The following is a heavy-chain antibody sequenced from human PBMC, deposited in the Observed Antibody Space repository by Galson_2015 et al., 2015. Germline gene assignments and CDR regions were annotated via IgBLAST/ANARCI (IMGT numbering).Heavy chain of an antibody. D-gene: IGHD3-10*01. CDR3: ARILWFGELSHAFDI. Sequence: PALVKPTQTLTLTCTFSGFSLSTSGMCVSWIRQPPGKALEWLALIDWDDDKYYSTSLKTRLTISKDTSKNQVVLTMTNMDPVDTATYYCARILWFGELSHAFDIWGQGTMVTVSS. CDR1: GFSLSTSGMC. J-gene: IGHJ3*02. V-gene: IGHV2-70*01. CDR2: IDWDDDK.